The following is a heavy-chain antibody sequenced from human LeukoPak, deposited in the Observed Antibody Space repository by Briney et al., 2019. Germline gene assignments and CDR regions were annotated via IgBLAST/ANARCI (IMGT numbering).Heavy chain of an antibody. CDR3: ARSLFYCSGGSCYAKGWFDP. CDR1: GSSFTSYW. D-gene: IGHD2-15*01. J-gene: IGHJ5*02. Sequence: GAALKISCEGSGSSFTSYWIGWVRPMPGKGLEWMGIIYPGDSDTRYSPSFQGQVTISADKSISTAYLQWSSLKASDTAMYYCARSLFYCSGGSCYAKGWFDPWGQGTLVTVSS. V-gene: IGHV5-51*01. CDR2: IYPGDSDT.